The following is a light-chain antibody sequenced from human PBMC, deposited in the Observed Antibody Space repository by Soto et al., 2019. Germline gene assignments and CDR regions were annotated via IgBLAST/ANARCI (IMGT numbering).Light chain of an antibody. CDR3: QQSYIAPYT. V-gene: IGKV1-39*01. CDR2: APS. J-gene: IGKJ2*01. CDR1: QSITNF. Sequence: DLQLTQSPSSLSASVGDRVTITCRASQSITNFLIWYQQKPGEAPKVLIYAPSSLQRGVPSRFSGSGSETDFTLTISSLQLEDFATYYCQQSYIAPYTFGQGTKLEIK.